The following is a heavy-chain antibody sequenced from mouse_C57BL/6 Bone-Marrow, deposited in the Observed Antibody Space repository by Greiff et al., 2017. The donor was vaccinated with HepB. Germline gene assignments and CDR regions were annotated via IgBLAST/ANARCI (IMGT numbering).Heavy chain of an antibody. CDR3: AKPNYDYAYWYFEV. D-gene: IGHD2-4*01. CDR2: IWGDGST. CDR1: GFSLTSYG. Sequence: QVQLKESGPGLVAPSQSLSITCTVSGFSLTSYGVSWVRQPPGKGLEWLGVIWGDGSTNYHSALISRLSISEDNSDSQVFLKLSSLQTDDTATYYCAKPNYDYAYWYFEVWGTGTTVTVSS. J-gene: IGHJ1*03. V-gene: IGHV2-3*01.